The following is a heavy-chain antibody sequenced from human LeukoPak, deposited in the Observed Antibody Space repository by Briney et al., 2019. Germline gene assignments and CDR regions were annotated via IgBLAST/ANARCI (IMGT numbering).Heavy chain of an antibody. CDR2: ISGSGGST. D-gene: IGHD2-15*01. Sequence: GGSLRLSCAASGFTFSSYAMSWVRQAPGKGLEWVSAISGSGGSTYYADSVKGRFTISRDNSKNTLYLQMNSLRAEDTAVYYCARGYCSGGSCPIDYWGQGTLVTVSS. CDR3: ARGYCSGGSCPIDY. V-gene: IGHV3-23*01. CDR1: GFTFSSYA. J-gene: IGHJ4*02.